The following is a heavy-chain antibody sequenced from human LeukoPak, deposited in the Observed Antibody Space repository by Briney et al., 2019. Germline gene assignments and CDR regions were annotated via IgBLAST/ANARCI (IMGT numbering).Heavy chain of an antibody. D-gene: IGHD5-24*01. CDR3: ARGAVEMATIWAFDI. V-gene: IGHV4-59*01. CDR1: GDSISSYY. J-gene: IGHJ3*02. Sequence: SETLSLTCTVSGDSISSYYWSWIRHPPGKGLEWIGYIYYSGSTNYNPSLKSRVTISVDTSKNQFSLKLSSVTAADTAVYYCARGAVEMATIWAFDIWGQGTMVTVSS. CDR2: IYYSGST.